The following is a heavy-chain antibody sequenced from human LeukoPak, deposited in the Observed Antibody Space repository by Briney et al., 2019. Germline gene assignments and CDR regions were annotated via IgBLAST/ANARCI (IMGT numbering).Heavy chain of an antibody. D-gene: IGHD2-2*01. CDR1: GYTFTGYY. V-gene: IGHV1-2*02. CDR3: ARGGQYQLLIFLYYYMDV. Sequence: ASVKVSCKASGYTFTGYYIHWARLAPGQGLEWMGWINPNSGGTNYAQKFQGRVTMTRDTSISTAYMELSRLRSDDTAVYYCARGGQYQLLIFLYYYMDVWGKGTTVTISS. CDR2: INPNSGGT. J-gene: IGHJ6*03.